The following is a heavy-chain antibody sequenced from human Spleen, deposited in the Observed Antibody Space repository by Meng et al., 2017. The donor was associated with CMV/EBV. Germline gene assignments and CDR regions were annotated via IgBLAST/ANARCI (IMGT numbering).Heavy chain of an antibody. V-gene: IGHV3-13*01. CDR1: GFTLSDNA. J-gene: IGHJ5*02. D-gene: IGHD6-19*01. CDR3: ARGLGGGWSGFDP. Sequence: GESLKISCAVSGFTLSDNAMFWVRQGTGKGLEWVSAITTDGRTFYPDSVKGRFTISRENAKNSLHLQMSSLSAEDTATYYCARGLGGGWSGFDPWGQGTLVTVSS. CDR2: ITTDGRT.